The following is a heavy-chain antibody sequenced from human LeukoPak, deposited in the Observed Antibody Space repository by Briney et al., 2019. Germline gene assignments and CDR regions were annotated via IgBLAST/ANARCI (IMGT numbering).Heavy chain of an antibody. J-gene: IGHJ4*02. Sequence: GGSLRLSCAASGFTFSSYGMSWVRQAPGKGLKWVSDISASGGSTYYADSVKGRFTISRDNSKKTLHLQMNGLRAEDTAIYYCAKASSAGDSSSWNYWGQGILVTVSS. V-gene: IGHV3-23*01. CDR3: AKASSAGDSSSWNY. CDR1: GFTFSSYG. D-gene: IGHD6-13*01. CDR2: ISASGGST.